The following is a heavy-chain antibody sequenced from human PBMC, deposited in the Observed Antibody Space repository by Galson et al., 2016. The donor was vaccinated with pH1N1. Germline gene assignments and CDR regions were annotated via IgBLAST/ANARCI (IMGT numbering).Heavy chain of an antibody. V-gene: IGHV1-69*10. D-gene: IGHD2/OR15-2a*01. Sequence: SVKVSCKASGGTFSTYAISWVRQDSGQGLEWMGGIIPIIGITNYAQRFQGRVTITADISTNTVYMEVSSLTSDDTAVYYCAREIGIVINIRDHDGFDIWGPGTMAIVSS. CDR3: AREIGIVINIRDHDGFDI. CDR2: IIPIIGIT. J-gene: IGHJ3*02. CDR1: GGTFSTYA.